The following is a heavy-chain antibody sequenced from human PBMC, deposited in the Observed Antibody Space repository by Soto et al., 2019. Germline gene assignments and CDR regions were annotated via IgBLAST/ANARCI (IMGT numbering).Heavy chain of an antibody. Sequence: SETLSLTCTVSGGSISSYYLSWIRQPPGKGLEWIGYIYYSGSTKYNPSLKSRVTISVDTSKNRFSLRLSSVTAADTAVYYCARVWGGAFDFWGQGTMVTV. D-gene: IGHD3-10*01. V-gene: IGHV4-59*01. CDR2: IYYSGST. CDR1: GGSISSYY. J-gene: IGHJ3*01. CDR3: ARVWGGAFDF.